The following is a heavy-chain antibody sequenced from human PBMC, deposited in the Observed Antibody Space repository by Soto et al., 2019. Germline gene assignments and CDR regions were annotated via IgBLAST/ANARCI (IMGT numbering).Heavy chain of an antibody. CDR3: ARPSMFRGALVGMDV. J-gene: IGHJ6*02. D-gene: IGHD3-10*01. CDR1: GGSISSYY. V-gene: IGHV4-59*01. Sequence: QVQLQESGPGLVKPSETLSLTCTVTGGSISSYYWSWIRQPPGKGLEWIGYIYYSGSTNYNPSLKSRVTISVDTSKNQFYLKLSSVTAADTAAYYCARPSMFRGALVGMDVWGQGTTVTVSS. CDR2: IYYSGST.